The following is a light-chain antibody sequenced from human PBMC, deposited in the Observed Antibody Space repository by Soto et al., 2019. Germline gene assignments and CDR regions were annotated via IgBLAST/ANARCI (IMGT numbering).Light chain of an antibody. CDR1: SSDVGGYNY. J-gene: IGLJ1*01. Sequence: QSALAQPASVSGSPGQSISISCTGTSSDVGGYNYVSWYQQHPGKAPKLMIYEVSNRPSGVSNRFSGSKSGHTASLTISGLQSEDEADYFCTSYTSSTTLDIFGTGMKVTV. CDR3: TSYTSSTTLDI. CDR2: EVS. V-gene: IGLV2-14*01.